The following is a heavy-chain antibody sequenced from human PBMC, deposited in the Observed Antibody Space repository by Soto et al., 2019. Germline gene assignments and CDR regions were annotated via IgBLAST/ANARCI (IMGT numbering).Heavy chain of an antibody. CDR1: GGTFSSYA. J-gene: IGHJ6*02. CDR2: IIPIFGTA. Sequence: GASVKVSCKASGGTFSSYAISWVRQAPGQGLEWMGEIIPIFGTANYAQKFQGRVTITADESTSTAYMELSSLRSEDTAVYYCARVRKTSGYSYGHGAGYYYGMDVWGQGTTVTVSS. V-gene: IGHV1-69*13. CDR3: ARVRKTSGYSYGHGAGYYYGMDV. D-gene: IGHD5-18*01.